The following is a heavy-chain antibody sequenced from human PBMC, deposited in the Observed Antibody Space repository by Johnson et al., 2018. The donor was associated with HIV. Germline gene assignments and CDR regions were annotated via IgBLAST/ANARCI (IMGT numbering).Heavy chain of an antibody. V-gene: IGHV3-20*04. Sequence: VQLVESGGGVARPGGSLRLSCEASGFSFDEYDMSWVRQAPGKGLEWVSGINWSGATPGSADSVKGRFTISRADAKNSLYLQMNSLRTEDTAFYYCAKDIRNSSSSPRGAFDLLGQGTMVAVSS. J-gene: IGHJ3*01. D-gene: IGHD6-13*01. CDR2: INWSGATP. CDR3: AKDIRNSSSSPRGAFDL. CDR1: GFSFDEYD.